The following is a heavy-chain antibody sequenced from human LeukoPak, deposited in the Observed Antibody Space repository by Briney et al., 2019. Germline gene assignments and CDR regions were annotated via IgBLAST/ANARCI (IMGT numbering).Heavy chain of an antibody. J-gene: IGHJ4*02. CDR3: ARGLSGYASSLGY. V-gene: IGHV3-21*01. CDR1: GFTFSSYS. D-gene: IGHD6-6*01. CDR2: ISSSSSYI. Sequence: GGSLRLSCAASGFTFSSYSMNWVRQAPGKGLEWVSSISSSSSYIYYADSVKGRFTISRDNAKNTLYLQMNSLRAEDTAVYYCARGLSGYASSLGYWGQGTLVTVSS.